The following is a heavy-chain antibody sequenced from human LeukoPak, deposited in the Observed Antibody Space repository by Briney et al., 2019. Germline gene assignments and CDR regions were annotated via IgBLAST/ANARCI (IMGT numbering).Heavy chain of an antibody. J-gene: IGHJ4*02. D-gene: IGHD3-10*01. Sequence: SQTLSLTCTVSGGSISSGSYFWIWIRQPAGGGLEWIGRIYSSGNTNYNPSLKSRVTISVDTSKNQFSLKLTSVTAADTAVYYCARASLDSENYGRYFDYWGQGTLVTVSS. CDR2: IYSSGNT. CDR3: ARASLDSENYGRYFDY. CDR1: GGSISSGSYF. V-gene: IGHV4-61*02.